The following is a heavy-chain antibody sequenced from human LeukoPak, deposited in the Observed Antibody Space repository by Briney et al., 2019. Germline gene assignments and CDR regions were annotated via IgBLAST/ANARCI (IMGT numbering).Heavy chain of an antibody. CDR3: ARGKRWRAAAGTIWGVGP. CDR1: GYTFTSYD. CDR2: MNPNSGNT. D-gene: IGHD6-13*01. Sequence: ASVKVSCKASGYTFTSYDINWVRQATGQGLEWMGWMNPNSGNTGYAQKFQGRVTMTRNTSISTAYMELSSLRSEDTAVYYCARGKRWRAAAGTIWGVGPWGQGTLVTVSS. J-gene: IGHJ5*02. V-gene: IGHV1-8*01.